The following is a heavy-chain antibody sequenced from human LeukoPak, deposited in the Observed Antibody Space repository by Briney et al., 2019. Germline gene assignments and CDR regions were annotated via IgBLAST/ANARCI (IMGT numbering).Heavy chain of an antibody. CDR3: ARGAALLWFGELFSHHVNWFDP. J-gene: IGHJ5*02. Sequence: PSETLSLTCTVSGGSISSYYWSWIRQPPGKGLGWIGYIYYSGSTNYNPSLKSRVTISVDTSKNQFSLKLSSVTAADTAVYYCARGAALLWFGELFSHHVNWFDPWGQGTLVTVSS. CDR1: GGSISSYY. D-gene: IGHD3-10*01. CDR2: IYYSGST. V-gene: IGHV4-59*13.